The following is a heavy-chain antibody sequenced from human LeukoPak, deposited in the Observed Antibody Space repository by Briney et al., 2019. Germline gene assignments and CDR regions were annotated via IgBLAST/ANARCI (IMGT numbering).Heavy chain of an antibody. D-gene: IGHD6-6*01. Sequence: SETLSLTCTVSGGSISSYYWSWIRQPPGKGLEWIGYISYSGSTNYNPSLKSRVTISVDTSKNQFSLKLSSVTAADTAVYYCATHSSSGWFDPWGQGTLVTVSS. V-gene: IGHV4-59*08. CDR3: ATHSSSGWFDP. CDR1: GGSISSYY. J-gene: IGHJ5*02. CDR2: ISYSGST.